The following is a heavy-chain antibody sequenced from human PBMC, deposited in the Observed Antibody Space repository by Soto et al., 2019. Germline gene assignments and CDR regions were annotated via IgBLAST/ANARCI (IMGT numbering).Heavy chain of an antibody. V-gene: IGHV3-21*01. Sequence: EVQLVESGGGLVKPGGSLRLSCAASGFTFSSYSMNWVRQAPGKGLEWVSSISSSSSYIYYADSVKGRFTISRDNAKNSRYLQMNSLRAEDKAVYYCARGGYYDILTGQLYYYYGMDVWGQGTTVTVSS. CDR2: ISSSSSYI. J-gene: IGHJ6*02. CDR3: ARGGYYDILTGQLYYYYGMDV. D-gene: IGHD3-9*01. CDR1: GFTFSSYS.